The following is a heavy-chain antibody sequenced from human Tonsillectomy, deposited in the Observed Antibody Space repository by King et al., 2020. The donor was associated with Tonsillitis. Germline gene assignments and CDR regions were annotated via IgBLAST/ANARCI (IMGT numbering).Heavy chain of an antibody. CDR2: TRNKAKHYTP. J-gene: IGHJ4*02. CDR1: GFTFSYPY. CDR3: VGGVVGAADH. Sequence: VQLVQSGGGLVQPGGSLRLSCAASGFTFSYPYLDWVRQVPWNGLEWVGRTRNKAKHYTPEYAASLKGRFPISRDVSKNSVYLQINSLKTEDTAVYFCVGGVVGAADHWGQGTLVTVSS. V-gene: IGHV3-72*01. D-gene: IGHD1-26*01.